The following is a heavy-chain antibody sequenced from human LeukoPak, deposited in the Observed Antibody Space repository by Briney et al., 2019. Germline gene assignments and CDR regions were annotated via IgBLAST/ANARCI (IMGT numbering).Heavy chain of an antibody. V-gene: IGHV4-59*08. J-gene: IGHJ5*02. CDR2: IHYSGGT. D-gene: IGHD3-22*01. Sequence: SETLSLTCTVSGGSMSDFYWSWIRQPPGKGLEWLGYIHYSGGTNYNPFFKSRGTISVDKSKNQFSLKLSSVTAADTAVYYCARHTRKYYYDSSGSPPFDPWGQGTLVTVSS. CDR3: ARHTRKYYYDSSGSPPFDP. CDR1: GGSMSDFY.